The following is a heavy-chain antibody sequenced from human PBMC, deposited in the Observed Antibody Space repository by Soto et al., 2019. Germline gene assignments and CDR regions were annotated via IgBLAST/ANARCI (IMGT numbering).Heavy chain of an antibody. V-gene: IGHV4-4*02. D-gene: IGHD5-12*01. CDR1: GGSISSSNW. CDR2: ISHSGST. Sequence: QVQLQESGPGLVKPSGTLSLTCAVSGGSISSSNWWSWVRQPPGTGLEWIGEISHSGSTNYNPSLKSRGTISVDKSKNQFSRKLSSVTAADTAVYYCARGVIRGGDDHFDYWGQGTLVTVSS. J-gene: IGHJ4*02. CDR3: ARGVIRGGDDHFDY.